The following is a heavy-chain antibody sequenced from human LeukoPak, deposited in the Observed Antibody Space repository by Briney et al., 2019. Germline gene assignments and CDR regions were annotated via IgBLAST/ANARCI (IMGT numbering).Heavy chain of an antibody. J-gene: IGHJ6*02. Sequence: GGSLRLSCAASGFTFDDYAMHWVRQAPGKGLEWVSGISWNSGSIGYADSVKGRFTISRDNAKNSLYLQMNSLRAEDTALYYCAKGLVVEWLGGMDVWGQGTTVTVSS. CDR3: AKGLVVEWLGGMDV. V-gene: IGHV3-9*01. D-gene: IGHD3-3*01. CDR1: GFTFDDYA. CDR2: ISWNSGSI.